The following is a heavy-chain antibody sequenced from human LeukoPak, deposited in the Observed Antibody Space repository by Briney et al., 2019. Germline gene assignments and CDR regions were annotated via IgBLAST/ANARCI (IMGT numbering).Heavy chain of an antibody. Sequence: GGSLRLSCAASGFTFSYYSMNWVRQAPGKGLEWVSSISSSSSYIYYADSVKGRFTISRDNAKNSLYLQMNSLRAEDTAVYYCARDPSYTSSFRFDRSVDYWGQGTLVTVSS. V-gene: IGHV3-21*01. CDR2: ISSSSSYI. CDR3: ARDPSYTSSFRFDRSVDY. D-gene: IGHD6-6*01. J-gene: IGHJ4*02. CDR1: GFTFSYYS.